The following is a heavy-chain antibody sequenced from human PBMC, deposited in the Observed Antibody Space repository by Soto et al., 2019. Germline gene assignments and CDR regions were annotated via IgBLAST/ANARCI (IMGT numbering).Heavy chain of an antibody. J-gene: IGHJ6*02. CDR2: IYYSGST. V-gene: IGHV4-31*03. CDR1: GGSISSGGYY. D-gene: IGHD6-13*01. Sequence: PSETLSLTCTVSGGSISSGGYYWSWIRQHPGKGLEWIGYIYYSGSTYYNPSLKSRVTISVDTSKNQFSLKLSSVTAADTAVYYCARTGGYSSSHQSNYYYYGMDVWGQGTTVTVSS. CDR3: ARTGGYSSSHQSNYYYYGMDV.